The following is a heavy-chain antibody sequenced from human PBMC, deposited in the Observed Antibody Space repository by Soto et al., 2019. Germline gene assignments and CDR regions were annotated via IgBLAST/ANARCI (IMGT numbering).Heavy chain of an antibody. CDR2: ISYDGSNK. V-gene: IGHV3-30-3*01. CDR1: GFTFSSYA. J-gene: IGHJ4*02. CDR3: ARDADYDFWSGYYTPDY. D-gene: IGHD3-3*01. Sequence: PGGSLRLCCAASGFTFSSYAMHWVRQAPGKGLEWVAVISYDGSNKYYADSVKGRFTISRDNSKNTLYLQMNSLRAEDTAVYYCARDADYDFWSGYYTPDYWGQGTLVTVSS.